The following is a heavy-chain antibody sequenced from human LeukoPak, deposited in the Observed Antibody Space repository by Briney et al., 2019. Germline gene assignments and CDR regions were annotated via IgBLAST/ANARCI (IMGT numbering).Heavy chain of an antibody. D-gene: IGHD1-26*01. CDR3: AADGRGKVSGY. CDR2: IVVGSGNT. V-gene: IGHV1-58*01. J-gene: IGHJ4*02. Sequence: SVKVSCKASGFTFTRSAVQWVRQARGQRLEWIGWIVVGSGNTNYAQKFQERVTITRDMSTSTAYMELSSLRSEDTAVYYCAADGRGKVSGYWGQGTLVTVSS. CDR1: GFTFTRSA.